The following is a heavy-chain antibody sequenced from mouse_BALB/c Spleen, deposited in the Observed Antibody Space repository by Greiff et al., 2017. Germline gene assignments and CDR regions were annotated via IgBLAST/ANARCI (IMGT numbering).Heavy chain of an antibody. J-gene: IGHJ2*01. CDR1: GFTFSSYG. V-gene: IGHV5-6-3*01. CDR2: INSNGGST. D-gene: IGHD2-2*01. Sequence: EVKLVESGGGLVQPGGSLKLSCAASGFTFSSYGMSWVRQTPDKRLELVATINSNGGSTYYPESVKGRFTISRDNAKNTLYLQMSSLKSEDTAMFYCPRGGGGYDVDFDYWGQGTTLTVSS. CDR3: PRGGGGYDVDFDY.